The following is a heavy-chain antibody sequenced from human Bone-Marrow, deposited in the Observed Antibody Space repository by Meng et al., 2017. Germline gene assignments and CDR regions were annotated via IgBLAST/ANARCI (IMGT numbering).Heavy chain of an antibody. D-gene: IGHD3-3*01. J-gene: IGHJ6*02. CDR2: ISSSGSTI. Sequence: LTGAASGFTFSDYYMSWIRQAPGKGLEWVSYISSSGSTIYYADSVKGRFTISRDNAKNSLYLQMNSLRAEDTAVYYCARGARYYDFWSGYSFLSGYYYYGMDVWGQGTTVTVSS. CDR1: GFTFSDYY. V-gene: IGHV3-11*01. CDR3: ARGARYYDFWSGYSFLSGYYYYGMDV.